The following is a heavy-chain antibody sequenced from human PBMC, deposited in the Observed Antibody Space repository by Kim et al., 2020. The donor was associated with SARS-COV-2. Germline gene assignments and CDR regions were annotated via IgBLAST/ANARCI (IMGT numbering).Heavy chain of an antibody. J-gene: IGHJ4*02. D-gene: IGHD1-26*01. CDR3: ARELRIVGTSTGYYLDY. V-gene: IGHV1-46*01. Sequence: KFQGRLTMTTDTSTSTVYMELNSLRSEDTAVYYCARELRIVGTSTGYYLDYWGQGTLVTVSS.